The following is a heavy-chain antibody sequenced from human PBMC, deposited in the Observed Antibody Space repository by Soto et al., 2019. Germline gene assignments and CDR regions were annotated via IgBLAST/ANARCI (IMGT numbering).Heavy chain of an antibody. CDR1: GFSLTTSGVG. J-gene: IGHJ4*02. D-gene: IGHD3-10*01. CDR2: IYWDDDK. CDR3: AHHPYYGLGSHSFDY. Sequence: QITLKESGPTLVRPTQTLTLTCTFSGFSLTTSGVGVGWIRQPPGKALEWLAVIYWDDDKRYSSSLKSRLTSTKDTSKTQVVLTMTHMDPVDTATYYCAHHPYYGLGSHSFDYWGQGTLVTVSS. V-gene: IGHV2-5*02.